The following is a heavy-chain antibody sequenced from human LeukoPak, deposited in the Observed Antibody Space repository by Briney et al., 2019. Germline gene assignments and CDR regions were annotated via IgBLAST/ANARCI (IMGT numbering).Heavy chain of an antibody. CDR3: ARGDYDFWSGNWRFDT. CDR1: GEPISSYY. V-gene: IGHV4-59*01. J-gene: IGHJ4*02. CDR2: VYYNGNT. Sequence: SETLSLTCLVSGEPISSYYWSWIRQAPGRGPEYIGRVYYNGNTNYNPSLKSRVAISVDASKNQFSLKVDSVTTADTAVYYCARGDYDFWSGNWRFDTWGQGTLVTVSS. D-gene: IGHD3-3*01.